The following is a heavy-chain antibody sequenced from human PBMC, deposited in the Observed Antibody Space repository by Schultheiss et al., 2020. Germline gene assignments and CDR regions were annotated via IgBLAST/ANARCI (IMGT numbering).Heavy chain of an antibody. CDR1: GYTLTELS. Sequence: GESLKISCKVSGYTLTELSMHWVRQAPGKGLEWMGGFDPEDGETIYAQKFQGRVTMTEDTSTDTAYMELSSLRSEDTAVYYCATDSGSLGIIYLDAFDIWGQGTMVTGSS. CDR2: FDPEDGET. CDR3: ATDSGSLGIIYLDAFDI. D-gene: IGHD3-10*01. J-gene: IGHJ3*02. V-gene: IGHV1-24*01.